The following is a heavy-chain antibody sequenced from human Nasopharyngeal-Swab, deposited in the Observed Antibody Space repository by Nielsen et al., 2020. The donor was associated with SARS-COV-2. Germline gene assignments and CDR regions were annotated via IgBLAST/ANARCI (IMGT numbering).Heavy chain of an antibody. J-gene: IGHJ4*02. CDR3: AKVLGPMVRGVIGYFDY. V-gene: IGHV3-9*01. Sequence: WIRQPPGKGLEWVSGISWNSGSICYADSVKGRFTISRDNAKNSLYLQMNSLRAEDTALYYCAKVLGPMVRGVIGYFDYWGQGTLVTVSS. CDR2: ISWNSGSI. D-gene: IGHD3-10*01.